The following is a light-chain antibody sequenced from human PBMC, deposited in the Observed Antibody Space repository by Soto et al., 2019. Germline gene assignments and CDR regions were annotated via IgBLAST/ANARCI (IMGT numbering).Light chain of an antibody. CDR3: CSYAGIYTCPYV. Sequence: QSALTQPRSVSGSPGQSVTISCTGTSSDVGGYNYVSWYQQHPGKAPKLMIYDVSKRPSGVPDRFSGSKSGNTASLTISGLQAEDEADYYCCSYAGIYTCPYVFGTGTKLTVL. CDR1: SSDVGGYNY. J-gene: IGLJ1*01. CDR2: DVS. V-gene: IGLV2-11*01.